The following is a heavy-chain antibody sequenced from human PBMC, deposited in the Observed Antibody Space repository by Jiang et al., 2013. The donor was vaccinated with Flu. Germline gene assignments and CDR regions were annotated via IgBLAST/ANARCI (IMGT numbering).Heavy chain of an antibody. CDR3: ARFGSSSWYGDYYYYYGMDV. CDR2: YHSGST. Sequence: YHSGSTNYNPSLKSRVTISVDKSKNQFSLKLSSVTAADTAVYYCARFGSSSWYGDYYYYYGMDVWGQGTTVTVSS. J-gene: IGHJ6*02. V-gene: IGHV4-4*02. D-gene: IGHD6-13*01.